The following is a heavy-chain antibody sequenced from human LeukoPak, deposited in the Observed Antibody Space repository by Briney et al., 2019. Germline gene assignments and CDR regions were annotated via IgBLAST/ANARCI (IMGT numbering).Heavy chain of an antibody. J-gene: IGHJ6*02. CDR1: GFSFSSYW. V-gene: IGHV3-74*03. Sequence: GGSLRLSCAASGFSFSSYWMRWVRQAPGKGLEWVSHVNGDGSSTKYADSVKSRFTISRDNAKDTLYLQMNCLRAEDTAVYYCAREMVVGGPGNYYKSGMDVWGQGTTVTVSS. CDR2: VNGDGSST. CDR3: AREMVVGGPGNYYKSGMDV. D-gene: IGHD3-10*01.